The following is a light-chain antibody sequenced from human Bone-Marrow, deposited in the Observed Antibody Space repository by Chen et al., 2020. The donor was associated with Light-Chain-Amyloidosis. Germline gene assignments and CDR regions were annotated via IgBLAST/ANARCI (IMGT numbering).Light chain of an antibody. CDR2: DDS. CDR3: QVLDRSSDRPV. Sequence: SYVLTQPSSVSVAPGQTATIACGGNNNGSTSGHWYQQTPGQAPLLVVYDDSDRPSGIPERLSGSSSGNTATLTISGVEAGDGAAYYCQVLDRSSDRPVFGGGTKLTVL. J-gene: IGLJ3*02. V-gene: IGLV3-21*02. CDR1: NNGSTS.